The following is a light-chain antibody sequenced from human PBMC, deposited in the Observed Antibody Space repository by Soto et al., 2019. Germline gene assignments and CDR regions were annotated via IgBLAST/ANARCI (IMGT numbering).Light chain of an antibody. J-gene: IGLJ1*01. CDR1: SSDVGSYNL. V-gene: IGLV2-23*01. CDR2: EGS. Sequence: QSALTQPASVSGSPGQSITISCTGTSSDVGSYNLVSWYQQHPGKAPKLMIYEGSKRPSGVSNRFSGSKSGNTASLTISGLKAEDEADYYCCSYAGSSWVFGTGTKLTVL. CDR3: CSYAGSSWV.